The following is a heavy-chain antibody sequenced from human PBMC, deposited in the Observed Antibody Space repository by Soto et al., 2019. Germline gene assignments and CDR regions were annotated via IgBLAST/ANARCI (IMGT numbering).Heavy chain of an antibody. Sequence: GGSLRLSCAASGFTFSNAWMSWVRQAPGKGLEWVGRIKSKTDGGTTDYAAPVKGRFTISRDDSKNTLYLQMNSLKTEDTAVYYCTTDPILGDYAHSFLFDYWGQGTLVTVSS. CDR2: IKSKTDGGTT. CDR3: TTDPILGDYAHSFLFDY. D-gene: IGHD4-17*01. CDR1: GFTFSNAW. J-gene: IGHJ4*02. V-gene: IGHV3-15*01.